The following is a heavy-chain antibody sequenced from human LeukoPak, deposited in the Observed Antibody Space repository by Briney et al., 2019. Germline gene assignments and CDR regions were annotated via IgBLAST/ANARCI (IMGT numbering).Heavy chain of an antibody. CDR1: GFTFSSYS. J-gene: IGHJ4*02. CDR3: ARRRDYYSDSSGYYYSFDY. CDR2: ISSSSDYR. D-gene: IGHD3-22*01. V-gene: IGHV3-21*01. Sequence: PGGSLRLSCAASGFTFSSYSITWVRQAPGKGLEWVSCISSSSDYRYYADSVKGRFTISRDNAKNSLYLQMNSLRAEDTAVYYCARRRDYYSDSSGYYYSFDYWGQGTLVTVSS.